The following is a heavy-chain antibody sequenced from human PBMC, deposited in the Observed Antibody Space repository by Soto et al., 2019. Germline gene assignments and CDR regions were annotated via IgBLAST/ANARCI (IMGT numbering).Heavy chain of an antibody. J-gene: IGHJ6*02. Sequence: ASVKVSCKASGYTFTSYYKQWVRQAPGQGHEWMGIINPSGGSTSYAQKFQGRVTMTRDTSTSTVYMELSSLRSEDTAVYYCARDRAVSYYDSSGYYWTRDGYYYYGMDVWGQGTTVTVSS. CDR2: INPSGGST. D-gene: IGHD3-22*01. CDR1: GYTFTSYY. CDR3: ARDRAVSYYDSSGYYWTRDGYYYYGMDV. V-gene: IGHV1-46*01.